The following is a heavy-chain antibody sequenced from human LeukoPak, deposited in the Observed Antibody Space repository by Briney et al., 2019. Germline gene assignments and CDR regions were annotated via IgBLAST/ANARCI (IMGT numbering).Heavy chain of an antibody. CDR1: GYTFTGYY. D-gene: IGHD2-2*01. Sequence: ASVKVSCKASGYTFTGYYMHWVRQAPGQGLEWMGRINPNSGGTNYAQKFQGRVTMTRDTSISTAYMELSRLRSDDTAVYYCARSLGYCSSTSCPNWFDPWGQGTLVTVSS. V-gene: IGHV1-2*06. CDR2: INPNSGGT. CDR3: ARSLGYCSSTSCPNWFDP. J-gene: IGHJ5*02.